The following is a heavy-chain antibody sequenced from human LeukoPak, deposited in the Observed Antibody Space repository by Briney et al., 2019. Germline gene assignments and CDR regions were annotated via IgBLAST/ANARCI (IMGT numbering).Heavy chain of an antibody. D-gene: IGHD3-22*01. V-gene: IGHV4-59*12. CDR2: IYSSGTT. Sequence: SETLSLTCTVSGGSFSSYYWSWIRQPPGKGLEWIGYIYSSGTTNYNPSLKSRVTISVDTSKNQFPLKLTSVTAADTAIYYCATYYDSSGYRFDYWGQGTLVTVSS. CDR1: GGSFSSYY. J-gene: IGHJ4*02. CDR3: ATYYDSSGYRFDY.